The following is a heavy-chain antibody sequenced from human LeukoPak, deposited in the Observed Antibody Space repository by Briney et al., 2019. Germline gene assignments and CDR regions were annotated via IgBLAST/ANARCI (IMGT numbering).Heavy chain of an antibody. CDR1: GYTFTSYG. CDR2: ISACNGNT. V-gene: IGHV1-18*01. J-gene: IGHJ3*02. CDR3: ARAMLVVVTPYDAFDI. Sequence: PGASVKVSCKASGYTFTSYGISWVRQAPGRGLEWMGWISACNGNTNYAQKLQGRVTMTTDTFTSTAYMELRSLRSDDTAVYYCARAMLVVVTPYDAFDIWGQGTMVTVSS. D-gene: IGHD3-22*01.